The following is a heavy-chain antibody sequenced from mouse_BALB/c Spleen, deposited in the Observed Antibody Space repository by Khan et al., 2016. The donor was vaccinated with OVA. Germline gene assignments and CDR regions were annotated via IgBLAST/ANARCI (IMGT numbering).Heavy chain of an antibody. Sequence: EVQLVESGGDLVKPGGSLKLSCAASGFTFSNYGMSWVRQTPDKRLEWVATISSDGTYTYYPDSVKGRFTISRNNAKNTLYLQMSSLKSEETAMYYCTSHLTGSFAYWGQGTLVTVSA. V-gene: IGHV5-6*01. D-gene: IGHD4-1*01. CDR3: TSHLTGSFAY. J-gene: IGHJ3*01. CDR1: GFTFSNYG. CDR2: ISSDGTYT.